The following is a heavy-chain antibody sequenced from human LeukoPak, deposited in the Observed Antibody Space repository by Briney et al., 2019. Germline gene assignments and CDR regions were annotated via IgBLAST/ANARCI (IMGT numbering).Heavy chain of an antibody. CDR3: AKDRGTGYTYGELDS. CDR1: GFTFTNHA. V-gene: IGHV3-9*01. Sequence: PGRSLRLSCETSGFTFTNHAMHWVRQAPGKGLEWVSGILHDSANTGYSASVKGRFTISRDDAKRALFLEMNGLRSDDTALYYYAKDRGTGYTYGELDSWGQGTLV. CDR2: ILHDSANT. J-gene: IGHJ5*01. D-gene: IGHD5-18*01.